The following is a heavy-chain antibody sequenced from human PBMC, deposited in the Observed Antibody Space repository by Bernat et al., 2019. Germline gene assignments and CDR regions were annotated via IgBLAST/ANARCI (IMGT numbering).Heavy chain of an antibody. CDR3: AKGTDTWSDGIDQ. CDR2: IWSDGDYE. Sequence: QVHLVESGGGVVQPGRSLRLSCAASGLTFSSYGMHWVRQARGKGLEWLAVIWSDGDYEHYAESLKGRFTISSDNPKNTLYLQMNNLRPEDTALFFCAKGTDTWSDGIDQWGQGTMVAVSS. D-gene: IGHD3-16*01. V-gene: IGHV3-33*06. CDR1: GLTFSSYG. J-gene: IGHJ3*01.